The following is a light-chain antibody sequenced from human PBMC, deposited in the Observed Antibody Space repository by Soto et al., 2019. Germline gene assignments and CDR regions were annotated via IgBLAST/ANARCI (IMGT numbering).Light chain of an antibody. CDR1: SSDVGDYNY. J-gene: IGLJ1*01. V-gene: IGLV2-14*01. CDR3: NSFTSRSTFV. CDR2: EVS. Sequence: ALTQPASVSGSPGQSITISCTGSSSDVGDYNYVSWYQQHPGKAPKLMIYEVSNRPSGVSNRFSGSKSGNTASLTISGLQAEDEADYYCNSFTSRSTFVFGTGTKATVL.